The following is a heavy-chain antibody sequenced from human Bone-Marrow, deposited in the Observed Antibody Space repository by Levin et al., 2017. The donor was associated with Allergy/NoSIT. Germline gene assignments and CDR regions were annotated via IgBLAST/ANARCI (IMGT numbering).Heavy chain of an antibody. V-gene: IGHV1-18*01. J-gene: IGHJ4*02. CDR2: ITANNGNT. D-gene: IGHD3-10*01. CDR3: ARSYYYGSGHTDFGY. Sequence: GESLKISCQASGYIFTNFGISWVRQAPGQGLEWMGWITANNGNTKYAQKFQGRVTMTTDTSTSTAYMEVRSLSSDDTAVYYCARSYYYGSGHTDFGYWGQGTLVTVSS. CDR1: GYIFTNFG.